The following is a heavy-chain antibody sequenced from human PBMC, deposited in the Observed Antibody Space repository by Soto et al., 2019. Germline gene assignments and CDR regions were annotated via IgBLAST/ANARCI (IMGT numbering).Heavy chain of an antibody. CDR2: IDPSDSYT. D-gene: IGHD6-19*01. CDR3: ARTGGDSSGWSDY. V-gene: IGHV5-10-1*01. J-gene: IGHJ4*02. CDR1: GYSFTSYW. Sequence: GEFLKISCKGSGYSFTSYWISWVRQMPGKGLEWMGRIDPSDSYTNYSPSFQGHVTISADKSISTAYLQWSSLKASDTAMYYCARTGGDSSGWSDYWGQGTLVTVSS.